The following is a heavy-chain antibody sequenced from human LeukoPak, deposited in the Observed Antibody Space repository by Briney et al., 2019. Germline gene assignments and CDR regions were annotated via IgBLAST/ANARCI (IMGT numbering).Heavy chain of an antibody. V-gene: IGHV4-39*01. CDR2: IYYSGST. Sequence: SETLSLTRTVSGGYISSSSYYWGWIRQPPGKGLEWIGSIYYSGSTYYNPSLKSRVTISVDTSKNQFSLNLSSVTAADTAVYYCARHFDYWGQGTLVTVSS. CDR3: ARHFDY. CDR1: GGYISSSSYY. J-gene: IGHJ4*02.